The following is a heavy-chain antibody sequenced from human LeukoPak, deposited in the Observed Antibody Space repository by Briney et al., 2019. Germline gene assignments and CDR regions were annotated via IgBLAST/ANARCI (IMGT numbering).Heavy chain of an antibody. CDR2: ITTSGTYI. CDR3: ARPFYYDNNGGEGMDV. D-gene: IGHD3-22*01. J-gene: IGHJ6*02. V-gene: IGHV3-21*06. CDR1: GFTFTRFN. Sequence: PGGSLRLSCAASGFTFTRFNMNWVGQAPGKGLELVSSITTSGTYIYYADSVKGRFTISRDNAKNSLYLQMNSLRAEDTAVYYCARPFYYDNNGGEGMDVWGQGTTVTVSS.